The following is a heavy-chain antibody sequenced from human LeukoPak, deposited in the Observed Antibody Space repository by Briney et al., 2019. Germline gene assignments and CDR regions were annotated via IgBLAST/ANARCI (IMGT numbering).Heavy chain of an antibody. CDR2: IYTSGTT. J-gene: IGHJ5*02. D-gene: IGHD1-1*01. CDR1: GGSISSYY. Sequence: SETLSLTCTVSGGSISSYYWSRIRQPAGKGLELIGRIYTSGTTNYNPSLKSRVTMSVDTSKNQFSLKLSSVTAADTAVYYCARAPTGTGGWNWFDPWGQGTLVTVSS. CDR3: ARAPTGTGGWNWFDP. V-gene: IGHV4-4*07.